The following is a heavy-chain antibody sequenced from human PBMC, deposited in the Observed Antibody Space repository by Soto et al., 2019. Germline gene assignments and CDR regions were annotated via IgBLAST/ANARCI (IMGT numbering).Heavy chain of an antibody. CDR1: GCSISSGGYY. CDR2: IYYSGST. J-gene: IGHJ6*03. Sequence: SETLSLTCTVSGCSISSGGYYWSWIRQHPGKGLEWIGYIYYSGSTYYNPSLKSRVTISVDTSKNQFSLNLSSVTAADTAVYFCARGSFVTHYYYYHMDVWGKGTPVTVSS. D-gene: IGHD2-21*02. CDR3: ARGSFVTHYYYYHMDV. V-gene: IGHV4-31*03.